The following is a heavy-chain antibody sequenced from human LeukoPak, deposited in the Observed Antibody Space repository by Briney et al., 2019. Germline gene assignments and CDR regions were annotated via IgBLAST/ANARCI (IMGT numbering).Heavy chain of an antibody. J-gene: IGHJ3*02. CDR1: GGSISSYY. Sequence: SETLSLTCTVSGGSISSYYWSWIRQPPGKGLEWIGYIYYSGSTNFNPSLKSRVTISVDTSKNQFSLKLSSVTAADTAVYYCARHATDAFDIWGQGTMVTVSS. CDR2: IYYSGST. V-gene: IGHV4-59*08. CDR3: ARHATDAFDI.